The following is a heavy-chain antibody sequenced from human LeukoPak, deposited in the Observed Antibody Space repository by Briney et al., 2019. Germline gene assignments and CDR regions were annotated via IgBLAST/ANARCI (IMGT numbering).Heavy chain of an antibody. D-gene: IGHD6-19*01. CDR1: GYTFTSYG. J-gene: IGHJ1*01. CDR2: ISAYNGNT. Sequence: ASVKVPCKASGYTFTSYGISWVRQAPGQGLEWMGWISAYNGNTNYAQKLQGRVTTTTDTSTSTAYMELRSLRSDDTAVYYCARVEGRQWLVQGAQYFQHWGQGTLVTVSS. V-gene: IGHV1-18*01. CDR3: ARVEGRQWLVQGAQYFQH.